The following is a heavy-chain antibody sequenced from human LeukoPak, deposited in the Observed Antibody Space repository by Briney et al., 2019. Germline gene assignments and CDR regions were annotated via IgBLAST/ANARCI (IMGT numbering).Heavy chain of an antibody. CDR2: IRSKANSYAT. J-gene: IGHJ4*02. CDR1: GFTFSGSA. V-gene: IGHV3-73*01. Sequence: QPGGSLRLSCAASGFTFSGSAMHWVRQASGKGLEWVGRIRSKANSYATAYAASAKGRFTISRDDSKNTAYLQMNSLKTEDTAVYYCTRPDGYNYYWGQGTLVTVSS. CDR3: TRPDGYNYY. D-gene: IGHD5-24*01.